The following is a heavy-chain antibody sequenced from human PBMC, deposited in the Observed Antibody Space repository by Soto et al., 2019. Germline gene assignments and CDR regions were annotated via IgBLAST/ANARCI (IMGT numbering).Heavy chain of an antibody. D-gene: IGHD3-3*01. V-gene: IGHV4-30-4*01. Sequence: QVQLQESGPGLVKPSQTLSLTCTVSGGSISSGDYYWSWIRQPPGKGLEWIGYIYYSWSTYYNPSLKSRVNRSVDTSKNQFSLKLSSVTAADTAVYYCARVYYDFWSGYYPNYYFDYWGQGTLVTVSS. J-gene: IGHJ4*02. CDR3: ARVYYDFWSGYYPNYYFDY. CDR2: IYYSWST. CDR1: GGSISSGDYY.